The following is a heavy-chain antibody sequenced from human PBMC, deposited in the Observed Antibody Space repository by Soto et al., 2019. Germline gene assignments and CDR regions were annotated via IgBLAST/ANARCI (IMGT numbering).Heavy chain of an antibody. J-gene: IGHJ6*02. CDR1: GGTFSSHS. CDR3: STSVYCSTTRCYYYYGLDV. Sequence: QVPLVQSGAEVKKPGSSVKVSCKVSGGTFSSHSINWVRQAPGQGPEWMGGIIPIFGTENYAQKFQGRVTITADESTSTAYKELSSLTSDDTALYYCSTSVYCSTTRCYYYYGLDVWGQGTTVIVSS. CDR2: IIPIFGTE. D-gene: IGHD2-2*01. V-gene: IGHV1-69*01.